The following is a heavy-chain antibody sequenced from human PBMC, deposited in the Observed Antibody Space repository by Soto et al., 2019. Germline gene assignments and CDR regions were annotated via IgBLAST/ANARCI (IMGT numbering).Heavy chain of an antibody. D-gene: IGHD1-7*01. J-gene: IGHJ4*02. CDR1: GYTFTTSG. Sequence: QLVQSGAEVKKPGASVKVSCKASGYTFTTSGINWVRQAPGQGLEWMGWISAKSGNTNYAQKLQGRVTMTTDTSTSTVYMELKSLTSDDTAIYYCTRAGASDWNYVSTSSWGQGTLVTVSS. CDR2: ISAKSGNT. V-gene: IGHV1-18*04. CDR3: TRAGASDWNYVSTSS.